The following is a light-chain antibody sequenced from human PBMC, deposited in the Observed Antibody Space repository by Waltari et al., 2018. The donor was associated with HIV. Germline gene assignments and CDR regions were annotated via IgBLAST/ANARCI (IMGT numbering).Light chain of an antibody. CDR2: WAS. CDR3: QQYYSLPYT. V-gene: IGKV4-1*01. Sequence: DVVVTQSPESLTLSVGERATLKCHSSRSLLYTYNNKNSLAWYQQKPGQRPRLLIYWASTRDSGVPDRFNGSGSGTDFTLTISSLQAEDVAFYYCQQYYSLPYTFGQGTKLEIK. J-gene: IGKJ2*01. CDR1: RSLLYTYNNKNS.